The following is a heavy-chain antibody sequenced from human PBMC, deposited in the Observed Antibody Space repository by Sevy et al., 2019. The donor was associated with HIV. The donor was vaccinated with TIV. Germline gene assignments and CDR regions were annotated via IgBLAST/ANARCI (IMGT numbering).Heavy chain of an antibody. D-gene: IGHD2-2*01. V-gene: IGHV3-30*02. CDR1: GLTFSSYG. Sequence: GGSLRLSCAASGLTFSSYGMHWVRQAPGKGLEWVAFIRYDGSNKYYADSVKGRFTISRDNSKNTLYLQMNSLRAEDTAVYYCAKDKRGIVVVPAAMFGDAFDIWGQGTMVTVSS. CDR3: AKDKRGIVVVPAAMFGDAFDI. J-gene: IGHJ3*02. CDR2: IRYDGSNK.